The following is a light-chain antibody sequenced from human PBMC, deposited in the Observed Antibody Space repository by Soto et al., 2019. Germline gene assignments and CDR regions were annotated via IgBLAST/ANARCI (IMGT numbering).Light chain of an antibody. Sequence: EIVLTQSPGTLPLFPGDRATLSCRASQSVRSNYLAWYQQKPGQAPRLLIYSASSRATGSPDRFSGSGSGTDFTLTVSRLEPEDFAVYCCQQYGSSPYTFGQGTKVEIK. J-gene: IGKJ2*01. V-gene: IGKV3-20*01. CDR1: QSVRSNY. CDR2: SAS. CDR3: QQYGSSPYT.